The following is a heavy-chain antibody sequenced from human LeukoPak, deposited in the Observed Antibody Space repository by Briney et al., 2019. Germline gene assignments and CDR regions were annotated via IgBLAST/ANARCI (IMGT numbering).Heavy chain of an antibody. J-gene: IGHJ4*02. CDR3: AKSIIGYCSGGSCVHLDY. D-gene: IGHD2-15*01. V-gene: IGHV4-61*02. Sequence: SETLSLTCTVSGGSISNLNYYWSWIRQPAGKGLEWIGRIYASGSTNYNPSLKSRVTISADTSRNQFSLKLTSVTAADTAVYYCAKSIIGYCSGGSCVHLDYWGQGTLVTVSS. CDR1: GGSISNLNYY. CDR2: IYASGST.